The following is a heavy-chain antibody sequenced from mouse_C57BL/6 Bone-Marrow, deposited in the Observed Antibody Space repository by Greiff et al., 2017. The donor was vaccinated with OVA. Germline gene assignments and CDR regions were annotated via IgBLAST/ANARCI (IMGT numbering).Heavy chain of an antibody. D-gene: IGHD1-1*01. CDR3: TSFITTREYYFDY. Sequence: EVKVVESGAELVRPGASVKLSCTASGFNIKDDYMHWVKQRPEQGLEWIGWIDPENGDTEYASKFQGKATITADTSSNTAYLQLSSLTSEDTAVYYCTSFITTREYYFDYWGQGTTLTVSS. J-gene: IGHJ2*01. V-gene: IGHV14-4*01. CDR2: IDPENGDT. CDR1: GFNIKDDY.